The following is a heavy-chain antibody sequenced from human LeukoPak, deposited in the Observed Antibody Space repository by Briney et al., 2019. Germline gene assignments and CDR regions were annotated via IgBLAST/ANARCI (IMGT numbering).Heavy chain of an antibody. CDR1: GGSISSSSYY. J-gene: IGHJ4*02. V-gene: IGHV4-39*07. CDR2: IYYSGST. CDR3: ARGRGSYLDPFDY. D-gene: IGHD1-26*01. Sequence: NTSETLSLTCTVSGGSISSSSYYWGWIRQPPGKGLEWIGSIYYSGSTYYNASLKSRVTISLDTSKNQFSLKLSSVTAADTAVYYCARGRGSYLDPFDYWGQGTLVTVSS.